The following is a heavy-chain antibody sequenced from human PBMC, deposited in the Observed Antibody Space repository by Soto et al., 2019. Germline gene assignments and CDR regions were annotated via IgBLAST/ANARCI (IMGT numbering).Heavy chain of an antibody. CDR1: GGSFSGYY. Sequence: SETLSLTCAVYGGSFSGYYWSWIRQPPGKGLEWIGEINHSGSTNYNPSLKSRVTISVDTSKNQFSLKLSSVTAADTAVYYCARVTHSDIVVVPAARGHFDYWGQGTLVTVSS. CDR2: INHSGST. J-gene: IGHJ4*02. D-gene: IGHD2-2*01. V-gene: IGHV4-34*01. CDR3: ARVTHSDIVVVPAARGHFDY.